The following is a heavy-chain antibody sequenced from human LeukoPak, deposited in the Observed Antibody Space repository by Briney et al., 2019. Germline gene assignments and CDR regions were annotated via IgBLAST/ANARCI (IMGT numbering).Heavy chain of an antibody. CDR2: MSPNTGDT. CDR1: GYTFTNYD. J-gene: IGHJ5*02. CDR3: ARDVRHCTGGSCSSWVNWFDA. V-gene: IGHV1-8*01. D-gene: IGHD2-15*01. Sequence: ASVKVSCKASGYTFTNYDINWVRQAAGQGIEWMGWMSPNTGDTGYAQKFQGRVTMTRSTSISTAYMDLSSLRSEDTAVYYCARDVRHCTGGSCSSWVNWFDAWGQGTLVTVSS.